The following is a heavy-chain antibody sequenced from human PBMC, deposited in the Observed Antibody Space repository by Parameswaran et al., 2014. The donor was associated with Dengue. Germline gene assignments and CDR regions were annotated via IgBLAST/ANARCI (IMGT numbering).Heavy chain of an antibody. Sequence: PGKGLEWIGYIYYSGSTNYNPSLKSRVTISVDTSKNQFSLKLSSVTAADTAVYYCARAKTQGRYYDSSGYQDAFDIWGQGTMVTVSS. D-gene: IGHD3-22*01. J-gene: IGHJ3*02. CDR2: IYYSGST. V-gene: IGHV4-59*12. CDR3: ARAKTQGRYYDSSGYQDAFDI.